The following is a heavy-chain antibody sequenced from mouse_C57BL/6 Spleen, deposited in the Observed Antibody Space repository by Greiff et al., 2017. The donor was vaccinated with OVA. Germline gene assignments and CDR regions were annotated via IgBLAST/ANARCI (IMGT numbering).Heavy chain of an antibody. CDR1: GFTFSDYG. D-gene: IGHD2-5*01. Sequence: EVKLMESGGGLVKPGGSLKLSCAASGFTFSDYGMHWVRQAPETGLEWVAYISSGRSTIYYAATVKGRFTIARDNAKNTRFLQMTSLRSEDTAMYYCARRSNYGGGAMDYWGQGTSVTVSS. J-gene: IGHJ4*01. CDR2: ISSGRSTI. CDR3: ARRSNYGGGAMDY. V-gene: IGHV5-17*01.